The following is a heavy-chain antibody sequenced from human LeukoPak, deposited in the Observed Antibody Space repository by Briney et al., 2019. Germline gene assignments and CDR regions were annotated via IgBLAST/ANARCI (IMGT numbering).Heavy chain of an antibody. CDR2: IYTGGYT. J-gene: IGHJ6*03. CDR1: GFTFGDYA. CDR3: AKAYTIFGEVIFQYLYMDV. D-gene: IGHD3-3*01. Sequence: PGGSLRLSCTASGFTFGDYAMSWVRQAPGKGLEWVSVIYTGGYTYYADSVKGRFTISRDNSKNTLYLQVNSLRAEDTAVYYCAKAYTIFGEVIFQYLYMDVWGKGTTVTVSS. V-gene: IGHV3-53*01.